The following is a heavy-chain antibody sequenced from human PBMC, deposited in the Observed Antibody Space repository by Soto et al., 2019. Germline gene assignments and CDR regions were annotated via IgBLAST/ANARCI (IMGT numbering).Heavy chain of an antibody. J-gene: IGHJ4*02. CDR1: GGSISSGGYS. CDR2: IYHSGST. D-gene: IGHD3-22*01. V-gene: IGHV4-30-2*01. CDR3: AGYYDSSGSFDY. Sequence: SETLSLTCAVSGGSISSGGYSWSWIRQPPGKGLEWIGYIYHSGSTYYNPSLKSRVTISVDRSKNQFSLKLSSVIAADTAVYYCAGYYDSSGSFDYWGQGTLVTVSS.